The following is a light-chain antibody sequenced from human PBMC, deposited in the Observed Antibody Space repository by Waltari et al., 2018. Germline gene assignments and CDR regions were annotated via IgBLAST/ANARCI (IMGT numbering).Light chain of an antibody. CDR3: QQYNNWPLYT. CDR2: GAS. J-gene: IGKJ2*01. V-gene: IGKV3-15*01. Sequence: ETVMTQSPATLSVSPGGRATLSCRASQSLGTNLAWYQQKPGQAPRLLIYGASSRATAFPARFSGSGSGTDFTLTISSLQSEDFVVYYCQQYNNWPLYTFGQGTKLEI. CDR1: QSLGTN.